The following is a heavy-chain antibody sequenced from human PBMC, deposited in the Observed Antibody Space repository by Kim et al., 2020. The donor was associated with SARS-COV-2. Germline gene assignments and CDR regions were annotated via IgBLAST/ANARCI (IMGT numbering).Heavy chain of an antibody. CDR1: GGSISSGTYY. CDR2: IYTSGSA. D-gene: IGHD3-9*01. V-gene: IGHV4-61*02. J-gene: IGHJ1*01. Sequence: SETLSLTCTVSGGSISSGTYYWSWIRQPAGKGLEWIGRIYTSGSANYKPALKSRVTISVDTSKNQCYLKLSSVTAADTAVYYCAGSRGDYDILTGYYKSDFQHWGQGPLVTLSS. CDR3: AGSRGDYDILTGYYKSDFQH.